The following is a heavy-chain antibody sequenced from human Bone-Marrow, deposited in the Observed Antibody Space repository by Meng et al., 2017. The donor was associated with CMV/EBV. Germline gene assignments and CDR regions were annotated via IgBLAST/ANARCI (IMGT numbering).Heavy chain of an antibody. CDR1: GYTFTGYY. D-gene: IGHD3-10*01. J-gene: IGHJ5*02. CDR2: INPNSGGT. V-gene: IGHV1-2*02. CDR3: ARELLWFGEGLDP. Sequence: ASVKVSCKASGYTFTGYYMHWVRQAPGQGLEWMGWINPNSGGTNYAQKFQGRVTMTRDTSISTAYMELRSLRSDDTAVYYCARELLWFGEGLDPWGQGTLVTVSS.